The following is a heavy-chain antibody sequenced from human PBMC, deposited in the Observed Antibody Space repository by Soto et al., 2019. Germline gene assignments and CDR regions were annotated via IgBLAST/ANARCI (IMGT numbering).Heavy chain of an antibody. V-gene: IGHV3-11*01. D-gene: IGHD5-12*01. CDR3: ARDLDSGYDRFFDY. CDR1: GFTFSDYY. CDR2: ISSSGSTI. J-gene: IGHJ4*02. Sequence: PGGSLRLSCAASGFTFSDYYMSWIRQAPGKGLEWVSYISSSGSTIYYADSVKGRFTISRDNAKNSLYLQMNSLRAEDTAVYYCARDLDSGYDRFFDYWGQGTLVTVSS.